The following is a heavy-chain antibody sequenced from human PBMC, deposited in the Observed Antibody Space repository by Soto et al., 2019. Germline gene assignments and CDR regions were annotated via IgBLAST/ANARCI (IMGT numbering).Heavy chain of an antibody. D-gene: IGHD6-13*01. CDR1: GFTFSSYG. CDR3: ERDRIAFPYYYGMDV. V-gene: IGHV3-33*01. CDR2: IWYDGSNK. J-gene: IGHJ6*02. Sequence: PGGSLRLSCAASGFTFSSYGMHWVRQAPGKGLEWVAAIWYDGSNKYYADSVKGRFTISRDNSKNTLYLQMNSLRAEDTAVYYCERDRIAFPYYYGMDVCGQGPTVTVYS.